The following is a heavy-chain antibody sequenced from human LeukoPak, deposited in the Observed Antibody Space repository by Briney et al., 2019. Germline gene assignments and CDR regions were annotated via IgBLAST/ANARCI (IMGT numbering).Heavy chain of an antibody. Sequence: ASVKVSCKASGGTFSSYAISWVRQAPGHGLEWMGRIIPIFGTANYAQKFQGRVTITTDESTSTAYMELSSLRSEDTAVYYCARVGVDTAMVDAFDIWGQGTMVTVSS. CDR3: ARVGVDTAMVDAFDI. J-gene: IGHJ3*02. D-gene: IGHD5-18*01. CDR2: IIPIFGTA. V-gene: IGHV1-69*05. CDR1: GGTFSSYA.